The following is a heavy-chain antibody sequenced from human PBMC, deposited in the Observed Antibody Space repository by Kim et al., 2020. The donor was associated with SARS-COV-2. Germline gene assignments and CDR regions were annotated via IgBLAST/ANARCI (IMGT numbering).Heavy chain of an antibody. D-gene: IGHD1-26*01. V-gene: IGHV3-23*01. Sequence: DSVKGRFTISRDNAKNTLYLQMNSLRAEDTAVYYCAKDIYSIVGATLVDYWGQGTLVTVSS. J-gene: IGHJ4*02. CDR3: AKDIYSIVGATLVDY.